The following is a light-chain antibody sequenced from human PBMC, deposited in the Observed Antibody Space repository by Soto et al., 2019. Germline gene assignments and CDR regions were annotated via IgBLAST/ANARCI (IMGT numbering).Light chain of an antibody. CDR3: QQCRNWPLT. Sequence: EIVMTQSPATLSVSPGEGATLSCKASQNVYNNLAWYQQRPGQPPRLLIYDASTRATGISARFSGSGYGTEFTLTIFSLHSEDFAVYFCQQCRNWPLTFGGGTKVDIK. CDR2: DAS. J-gene: IGKJ4*01. CDR1: QNVYNN. V-gene: IGKV3-15*01.